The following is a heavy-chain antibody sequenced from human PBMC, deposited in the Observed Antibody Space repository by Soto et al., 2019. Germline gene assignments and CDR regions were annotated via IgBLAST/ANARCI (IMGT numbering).Heavy chain of an antibody. J-gene: IGHJ6*02. CDR3: VRSGGVGSSWHYCYYGLEV. V-gene: IGHV4-59*08. D-gene: IGHD6-13*01. Sequence: SGTPSLTFSLSGCSLNSDYWSWIRQSPGQGLEWIGYIYYSGSTKYNPSLKRRVTISVDTSNNQVSLKLSSLSAADTAVYYCVRSGGVGSSWHYCYYGLEVWSQGTTVTVSS. CDR1: GCSLNSDY. CDR2: IYYSGST.